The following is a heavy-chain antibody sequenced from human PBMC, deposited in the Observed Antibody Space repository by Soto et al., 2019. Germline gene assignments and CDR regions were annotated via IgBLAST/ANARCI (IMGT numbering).Heavy chain of an antibody. D-gene: IGHD3-22*01. CDR3: VRQDYYESGI. CDR2: LSYSWST. CDR1: GGSISSGSYY. V-gene: IGHV4-39*01. J-gene: IGHJ4*02. Sequence: PSETLSLTCTVSGGSISSGSYYWAWIRQPPGKGLEWLGSLSYSWSTYDNTSLKSRATLSVDTSKNQYSLKVTSVTAADTAVYCCVRQDYYESGIGGQGTRFTVSS.